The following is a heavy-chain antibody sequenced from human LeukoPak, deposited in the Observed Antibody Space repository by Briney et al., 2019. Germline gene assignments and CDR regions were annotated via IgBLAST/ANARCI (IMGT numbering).Heavy chain of an antibody. Sequence: GGSLRLSCAASGFTFVDYGMSWVRQAPGEGLEWVSGINWNGGSTGYADSVKGRFTISRDNAKNSLYLQMNSLSAEDTALYYCARDGMIVVLDVWGKGTTVTVSS. J-gene: IGHJ6*04. V-gene: IGHV3-20*04. CDR2: INWNGGST. D-gene: IGHD3-22*01. CDR3: ARDGMIVVLDV. CDR1: GFTFVDYG.